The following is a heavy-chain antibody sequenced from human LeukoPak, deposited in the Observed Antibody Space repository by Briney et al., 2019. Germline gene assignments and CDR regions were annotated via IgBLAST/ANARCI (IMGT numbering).Heavy chain of an antibody. Sequence: PSETLSLTCTVSGGSISSYYWSWIRQPAGKGLEWIGRIYTSGSTNYNPSLKSRVTMSVDTSKNQFSLKLSSVTAADTAVYYCARVVADYYDSSGYYLYFDYWGQGTLVTVSS. CDR3: ARVVADYYDSSGYYLYFDY. D-gene: IGHD3-22*01. CDR1: GGSISSYY. CDR2: IYTSGST. V-gene: IGHV4-4*07. J-gene: IGHJ4*02.